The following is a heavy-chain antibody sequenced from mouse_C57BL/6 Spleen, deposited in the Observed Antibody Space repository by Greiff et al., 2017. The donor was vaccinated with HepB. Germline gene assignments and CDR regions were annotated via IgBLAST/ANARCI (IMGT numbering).Heavy chain of an antibody. CDR2: IYPRSGNT. Sequence: QVQLKESGAELARPGASVKLSCKASGYTFTSYGISWVKQRTGQGLEWIGEIYPRSGNTYYNEKFKGKATLTADKSSSTAYMELRSLTSEDSAVYFCARKGRYFDVWGTGTTVTVSS. CDR3: ARKGRYFDV. V-gene: IGHV1-81*01. J-gene: IGHJ1*03. CDR1: GYTFTSYG.